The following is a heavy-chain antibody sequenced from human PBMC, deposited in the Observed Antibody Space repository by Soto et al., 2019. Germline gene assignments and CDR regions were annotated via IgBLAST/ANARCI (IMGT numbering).Heavy chain of an antibody. CDR1: GDSISSATHY. J-gene: IGHJ4*02. V-gene: IGHV4-31*03. D-gene: IGHD1-1*01. CDR3: VGRLTSIYKYFDS. CDR2: VSSSGNS. Sequence: PXETLSRPCTVSGDSISSATHYWNWIRQHPGKGLEWIGYVSSSGNSYYSPSLKSRVFMSVDTSKNLFSLKLSSVTAADTAIYYCVGRLTSIYKYFDSWGPASQVTFSS.